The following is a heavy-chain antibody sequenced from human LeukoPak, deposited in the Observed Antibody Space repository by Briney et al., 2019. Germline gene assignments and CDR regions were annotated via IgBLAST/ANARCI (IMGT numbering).Heavy chain of an antibody. Sequence: KPSETLSLTCAVYGGSFSGYYWSWIRQPPGKGLEWIGEINHSGSTNYNPSLKNRVTISVDTSKNQFSLKLSSVTAADTAVYYCARGPTIFGTNYYYYMDVWGKGTTVTVSS. CDR2: INHSGST. CDR1: GGSFSGYY. CDR3: ARGPTIFGTNYYYYMDV. V-gene: IGHV4-34*01. J-gene: IGHJ6*03. D-gene: IGHD3-3*01.